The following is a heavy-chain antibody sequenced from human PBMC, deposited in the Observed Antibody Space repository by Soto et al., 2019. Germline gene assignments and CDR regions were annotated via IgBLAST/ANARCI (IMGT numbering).Heavy chain of an antibody. Sequence: GVSLRLSCAASGFTFSDYYMSWIRQAPGKGLEWVSYISSSSSYTNYADSVKGRFTISRDNAKNSLYLQMNSLRAEDTAVYYCERVYYGSGSRKAFDIWGQGTMVTVSS. J-gene: IGHJ3*02. CDR3: ERVYYGSGSRKAFDI. V-gene: IGHV3-11*06. CDR2: ISSSSSYT. D-gene: IGHD3-10*01. CDR1: GFTFSDYY.